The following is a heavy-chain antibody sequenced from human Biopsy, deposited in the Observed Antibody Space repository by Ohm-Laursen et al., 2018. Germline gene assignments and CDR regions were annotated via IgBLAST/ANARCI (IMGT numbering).Heavy chain of an antibody. CDR1: GGAFTNYA. J-gene: IGHJ6*02. CDR2: IITASETA. D-gene: IGHD6-19*01. V-gene: IGHV1-69*01. Sequence: SSVKASCKASGGAFTNYAINWGRQAPGHGLGWRGGIITASETAGYAERFQGRVTITADVTTTTAYMDLSGLRSEDTAVYYCVAYPSSGFFENNDDFAMDVWGQGTTVIVSS. CDR3: VAYPSSGFFENNDDFAMDV.